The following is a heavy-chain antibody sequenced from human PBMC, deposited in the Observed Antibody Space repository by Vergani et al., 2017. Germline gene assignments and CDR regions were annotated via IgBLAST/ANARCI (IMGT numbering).Heavy chain of an antibody. CDR3: ATPQTVTTGGMEV. V-gene: IGHV1-69-2*01. Sequence: EVQLVQSGAEVKKPGATMQISCKVSGYTFTDHYMHWVKHAPGKGLEWMGLVDPEDGETIYAEKFKGRVTIAADTSTDTAHLELSSLRSEDTAVYYCATPQTVTTGGMEVWGQGTTVIVSS. J-gene: IGHJ6*02. CDR1: GYTFTDHY. CDR2: VDPEDGET. D-gene: IGHD4-17*01.